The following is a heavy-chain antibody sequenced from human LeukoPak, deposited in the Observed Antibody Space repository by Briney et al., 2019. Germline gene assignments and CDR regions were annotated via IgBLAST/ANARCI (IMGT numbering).Heavy chain of an antibody. CDR3: AKDTGYRPRDDAFDI. Sequence: PGGSLRLSXAASGFTFSSYAMSWVRQTPGKGLEWVLAISGSGGSTYYADSVKGRFTISRDNSKNTLYLQMNSLRAEDTAVYYCAKDTGYRPRDDAFDIWGQGTMVTVSS. J-gene: IGHJ3*02. D-gene: IGHD5-18*01. CDR2: ISGSGGST. V-gene: IGHV3-23*01. CDR1: GFTFSSYA.